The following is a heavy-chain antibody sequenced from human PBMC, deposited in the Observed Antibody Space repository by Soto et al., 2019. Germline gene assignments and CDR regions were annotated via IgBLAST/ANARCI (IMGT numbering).Heavy chain of an antibody. CDR3: ARHNGPLYVGYYYAMDV. V-gene: IGHV4-34*01. CDR1: GGSVSGYF. J-gene: IGHJ6*02. D-gene: IGHD3-16*01. Sequence: SETLSLTCAVSGGSVSGYFWNWIRQPPGKGLEWIGEIYRSGSTNLNPSLKSRVTISVDTSKNQFSLKLSSVTAADTAVYYCARHNGPLYVGYYYAMDVWGQGTTVT. CDR2: IYRSGST.